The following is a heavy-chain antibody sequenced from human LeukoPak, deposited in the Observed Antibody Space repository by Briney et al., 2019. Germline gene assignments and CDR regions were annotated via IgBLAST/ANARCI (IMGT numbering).Heavy chain of an antibody. CDR2: ISGSGGST. V-gene: IGHV3-23*01. CDR3: AKHSSSIAARPVDY. Sequence: GGSLRLSCAASGFTFSSYAMSWVRQAPGKGLEWVSAISGSGGSTYYADSVKGRFTISRDNSKNTLYLQMNSLRAEGTAVYYCAKHSSSIAARPVDYWGQGTLVTVSS. CDR1: GFTFSSYA. D-gene: IGHD6-6*01. J-gene: IGHJ4*02.